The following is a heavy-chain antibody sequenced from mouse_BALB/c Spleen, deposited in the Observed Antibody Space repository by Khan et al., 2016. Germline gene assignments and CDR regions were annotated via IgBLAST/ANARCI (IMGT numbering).Heavy chain of an antibody. CDR3: TRAAYGNRTYYAMDD. V-gene: IGHV1-61*01. J-gene: IGHJ4*01. CDR2: IHPSDSES. Sequence: QVQLQQSGTELVRPGASVKLSCKASGYSFTRYWMNWVKQRPGQGLEWIGMIHPSDSESRLNQTFKDKATLTVDNSSSIVYMQLSSPTSEDSAVYYGTRAAYGNRTYYAMDDWGQGTSVTVSS. CDR1: GYSFTRYW. D-gene: IGHD2-1*01.